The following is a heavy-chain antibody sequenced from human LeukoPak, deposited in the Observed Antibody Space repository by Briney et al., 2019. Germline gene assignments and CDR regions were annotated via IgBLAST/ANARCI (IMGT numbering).Heavy chain of an antibody. J-gene: IGHJ5*02. Sequence: SETLSLTCAVYGGSFSGYYWSWIRQPPGKGLEWIGEINHSGSTNYNPSPKSRVTISVDTSKNQFSLKLSSVTAADTAVYYCARGPPGITIFGVVILGNWFDPWGQGTLVTVSS. CDR1: GGSFSGYY. CDR3: ARGPPGITIFGVVILGNWFDP. CDR2: INHSGST. D-gene: IGHD3-3*01. V-gene: IGHV4-34*01.